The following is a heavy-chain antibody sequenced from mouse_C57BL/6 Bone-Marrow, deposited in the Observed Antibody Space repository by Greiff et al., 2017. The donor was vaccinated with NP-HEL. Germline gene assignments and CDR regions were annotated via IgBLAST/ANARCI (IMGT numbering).Heavy chain of an antibody. V-gene: IGHV3-6*01. CDR1: GYSIISGYY. CDR2: ISDDGSN. D-gene: IGHD1-1*01. CDR3: ARVGCYCCSPFAY. J-gene: IGHJ3*01. Sequence: EVQVVESGPGLVKLSQSLSLTCSVTGYSIISGYYWNWIRQFPGNKLEWMANISDDGSNNYNPSLKNRISITRDISKNQVFMKLTSVTTEDTATFYCARVGCYCCSPFAYWGQGTLVTVSA.